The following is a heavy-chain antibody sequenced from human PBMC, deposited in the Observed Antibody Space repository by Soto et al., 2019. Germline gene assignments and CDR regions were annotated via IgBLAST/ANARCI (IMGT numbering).Heavy chain of an antibody. Sequence: ASVKVSCKASGYTFTEHYVHWVRQAPGQGLEWMGWVNPNGDDTNYARKFRGRVTMTTDTSITTAYMELSRLSSDDTAAYYCTRDSDRWTYGLGSWLEWGQGTPVTVSS. J-gene: IGHJ4*02. CDR1: GYTFTEHY. CDR2: VNPNGDDT. CDR3: TRDSDRWTYGLGSWLE. D-gene: IGHD3-10*01. V-gene: IGHV1-2*02.